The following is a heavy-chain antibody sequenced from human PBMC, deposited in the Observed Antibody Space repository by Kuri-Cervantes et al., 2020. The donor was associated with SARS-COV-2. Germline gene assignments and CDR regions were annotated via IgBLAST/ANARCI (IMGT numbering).Heavy chain of an antibody. Sequence: SETLSLTCEVSGASISTDGYSWTWIRQPPGRGLEWIGYIYHTGSTYVNPSLKSRVTISIDTSKNRFSLNLTSATAADTAVYYCARGVGAAVAGTLITIYYYYGMDVWGQGTTVTVSS. D-gene: IGHD6-19*01. CDR2: IYHTGST. CDR3: ARGVGAAVAGTLITIYYYYGMDV. CDR1: GASISTDGYS. J-gene: IGHJ6*02. V-gene: IGHV4-30-2*01.